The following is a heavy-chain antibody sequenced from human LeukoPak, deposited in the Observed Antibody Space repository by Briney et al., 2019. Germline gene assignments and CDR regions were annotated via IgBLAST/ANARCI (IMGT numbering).Heavy chain of an antibody. D-gene: IGHD1-26*01. CDR3: ASAPSGSYYRASSFDY. V-gene: IGHV1-2*02. Sequence: ASVKVSCKASGYTFTGYYMHWVRQAPGQGLEWMGWINPNSGGTNYTQKFQGRVTMTRDTSISTAYMELSRLRSDDTAVYYCASAPSGSYYRASSFDYWGQGTLVTVSS. J-gene: IGHJ4*02. CDR1: GYTFTGYY. CDR2: INPNSGGT.